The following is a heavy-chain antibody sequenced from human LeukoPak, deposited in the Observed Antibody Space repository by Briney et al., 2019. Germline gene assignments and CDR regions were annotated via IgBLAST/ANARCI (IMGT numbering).Heavy chain of an antibody. CDR1: GYSISSGYY. V-gene: IGHV4-38-2*02. CDR2: IYHSGST. Sequence: PSETLSLTCTVSGYSISSGYYWGWIRQPPGKGLEWIGSIYHSGSTYYNPSLKSRVTISVDTSKNQFSLKLSSVTAADTAVYYCARQGAIARLIDYWGQGTLVTVSS. CDR3: ARQGAIARLIDY. J-gene: IGHJ4*02. D-gene: IGHD1-26*01.